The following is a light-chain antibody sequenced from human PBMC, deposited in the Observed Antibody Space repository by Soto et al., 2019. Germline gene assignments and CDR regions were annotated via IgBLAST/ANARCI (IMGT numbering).Light chain of an antibody. CDR1: QGIRDD. CDR3: LQHYDFPPT. CDR2: ATA. Sequence: AIQLTQSPSSLSASVGDSVTITCRASQGIRDDLAWFQQSPGKAPKVLIYATANLQSGVPSRFSGSGSGTDFTLTISSLQPEDFATYYCLQHYDFPPTFGQGTK. J-gene: IGKJ1*01. V-gene: IGKV1-6*01.